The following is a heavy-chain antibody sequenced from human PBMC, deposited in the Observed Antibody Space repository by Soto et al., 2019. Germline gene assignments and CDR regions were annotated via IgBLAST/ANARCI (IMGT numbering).Heavy chain of an antibody. CDR3: ARGVYGDDY. D-gene: IGHD4-17*01. CDR1: GGSISSYY. CDR2: IYYSGTT. Sequence: SETLSLTCTVSGGSISSYYWSWIRQPPGKGLEWIGYIYYSGTTNYNPSLKSRVTISVDTSRNQFSLKLSSVTAADTAVYYCARGVYGDDYWGQGTLVTVSS. V-gene: IGHV4-59*01. J-gene: IGHJ4*02.